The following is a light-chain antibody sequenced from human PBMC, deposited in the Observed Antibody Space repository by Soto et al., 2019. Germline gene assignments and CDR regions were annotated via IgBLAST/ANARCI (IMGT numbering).Light chain of an antibody. J-gene: IGKJ4*01. CDR3: QQHNSYPLT. CDR2: DAS. V-gene: IGKV1-33*01. CDR1: QDISNY. Sequence: DIQMTQSPSSLSASVGDRVTITCQASQDISNYLNWYQQKPGKAPKLLIYDASNLETGVPSRFSGSGSGTDFTLTISSLQPEDFATYYCQQHNSYPLTFGGGTKVDI.